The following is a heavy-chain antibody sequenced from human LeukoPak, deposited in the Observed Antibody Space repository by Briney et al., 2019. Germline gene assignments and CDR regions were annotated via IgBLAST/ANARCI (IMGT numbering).Heavy chain of an antibody. CDR3: ARDGTVTTFVYYFDY. J-gene: IGHJ4*02. D-gene: IGHD4-17*01. CDR1: GFTFSSYG. V-gene: IGHV3-30*03. CDR2: ISYDGSNK. Sequence: GRSLRLSCAASGFTFSSYGMHWVRQAPGKGLEWVAVISYDGSNKYYADSVKGRFTISRDNSKNTLYLQMNSLRAEDTAVYYCARDGTVTTFVYYFDYWGQGTLVTVSS.